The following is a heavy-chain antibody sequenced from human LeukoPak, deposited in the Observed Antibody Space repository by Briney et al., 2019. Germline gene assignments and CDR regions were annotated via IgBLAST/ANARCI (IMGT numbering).Heavy chain of an antibody. CDR1: GYTFTGYY. Sequence: ASVKVSCKASGYTFTGYYMHWVRQAPGQGLEWMGWINPNSGGTNYAQKFQGRVTMTRDTSISTAYMELSRLRSEDTAVYYCARGYYGSGSIERYNWFDPWGQGTLVTVSS. CDR3: ARGYYGSGSIERYNWFDP. J-gene: IGHJ5*02. V-gene: IGHV1-2*02. CDR2: INPNSGGT. D-gene: IGHD3-10*01.